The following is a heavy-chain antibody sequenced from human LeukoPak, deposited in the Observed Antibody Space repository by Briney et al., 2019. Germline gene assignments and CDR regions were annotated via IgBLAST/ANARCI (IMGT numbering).Heavy chain of an antibody. D-gene: IGHD5-24*01. J-gene: IGHJ3*01. V-gene: IGHV1-69*01. CDR1: GCTFSSYS. CDR2: IIPIFGTV. CDR3: ARGGDGYTSLFHSFDV. Sequence: ASVKVSCKASGCTFSSYSINWVRQVPGQGLEWMAGIIPIFGTVNYAHKFQGRVTTTADESTTTAYLDLRALRSDDSAIYYCARGGDGYTSLFHSFDVWGHGTVVTVSS.